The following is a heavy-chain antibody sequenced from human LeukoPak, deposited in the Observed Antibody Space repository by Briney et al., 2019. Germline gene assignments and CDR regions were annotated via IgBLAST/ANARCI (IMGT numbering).Heavy chain of an antibody. CDR1: GDSVSSNSVT. CDR2: TYYRSTWYN. V-gene: IGHV6-1*01. J-gene: IGHJ5*02. CDR3: ARRLTQYDCFDP. D-gene: IGHD2-2*01. Sequence: SQTLSLTCAISGDSVSSNSVTWNWIRQSRSRGLEWLGRTYYRSTWYNDYAVSVRGRITVNPDTSKNQFSLHLNSVTPEDTAVYYCARRLTQYDCFDPWGQGILVTVSS.